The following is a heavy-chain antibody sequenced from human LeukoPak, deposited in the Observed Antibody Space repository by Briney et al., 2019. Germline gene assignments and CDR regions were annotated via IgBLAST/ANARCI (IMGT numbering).Heavy chain of an antibody. CDR3: ARGEEQQLRWFDP. V-gene: IGHV1-46*01. J-gene: IGHJ5*02. D-gene: IGHD6-13*01. CDR1: GYTFTSYY. CDR2: INPSGGST. Sequence: ASVKVSCKASGYTFTSYYMHWVRQAPGQGLEWMGIINPSGGSTSYAQKFQGRVTITADESTSTAYMELSSLRSEDTAVYYCARGEEQQLRWFDPWGQGTLVTVSS.